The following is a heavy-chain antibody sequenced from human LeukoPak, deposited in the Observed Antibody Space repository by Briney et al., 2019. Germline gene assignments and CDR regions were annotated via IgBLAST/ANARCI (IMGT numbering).Heavy chain of an antibody. CDR1: GYTFTGYY. Sequence: ASVKVSCKASGYTFTGYYMHWVRQAPGQGLEWMGWISAYNGNTNYAQKLQGRVTMTTDTSTSTAYMELRSLRSDDTAVYYCARDLGSGDYADYYYYGMDVWGQGTTVTVSS. D-gene: IGHD4-17*01. CDR2: ISAYNGNT. V-gene: IGHV1-18*04. CDR3: ARDLGSGDYADYYYYGMDV. J-gene: IGHJ6*02.